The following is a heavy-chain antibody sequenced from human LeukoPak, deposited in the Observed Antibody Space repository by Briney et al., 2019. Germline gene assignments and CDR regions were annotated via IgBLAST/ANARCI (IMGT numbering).Heavy chain of an antibody. CDR3: ARDERRYSSGWYLFDY. V-gene: IGHV3-30*03. CDR1: GFTFSTYG. CDR2: ISDDGSNK. J-gene: IGHJ4*02. D-gene: IGHD6-19*01. Sequence: GGSLRLSCAASGFTFSTYGMHWVRQAPGKGLEWVAVISDDGSNKYYEASVKGRFTISRDNSKNTLYLQMNSLRAEDTAVYYCARDERRYSSGWYLFDYWGQGTLVTVSS.